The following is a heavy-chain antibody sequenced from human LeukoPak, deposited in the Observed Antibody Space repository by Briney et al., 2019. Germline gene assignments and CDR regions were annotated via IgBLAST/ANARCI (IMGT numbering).Heavy chain of an antibody. J-gene: IGHJ4*02. CDR1: GYTFTSYY. CDR3: ATPMGGGGWSSFDY. V-gene: IGHV1-46*01. Sequence: ASVKVSCTASGYTFTSYYMHWVRQAPGQGLEWLGIINPSGGSTTYAQKFQGRVTMTRDTSTSTVYMELSSLRSEDTAVYYCATPMGGGGWSSFDYGAQEPLVTASP. CDR2: INPSGGST. D-gene: IGHD6-19*01.